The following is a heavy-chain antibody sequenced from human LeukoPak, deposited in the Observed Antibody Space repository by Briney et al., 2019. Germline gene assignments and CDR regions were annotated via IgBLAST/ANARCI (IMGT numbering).Heavy chain of an antibody. D-gene: IGHD3-22*01. Sequence: SETLSLTCTVSGGSISSYYWSWIRQPPGKGLEWIGYIYYSGSTNYNPSLKRRVTISVDTSKNQFSLKLSSVTAADTAVYYWARMPITMIVARAFDIWGQGTMVTVSS. CDR1: GGSISSYY. CDR3: ARMPITMIVARAFDI. CDR2: IYYSGST. V-gene: IGHV4-59*01. J-gene: IGHJ3*02.